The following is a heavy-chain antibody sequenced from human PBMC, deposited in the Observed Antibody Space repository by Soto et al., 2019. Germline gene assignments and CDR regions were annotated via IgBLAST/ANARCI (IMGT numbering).Heavy chain of an antibody. CDR2: INHSGST. CDR3: ARGVAQEIVVVTATMITHFDY. V-gene: IGHV4-34*01. J-gene: IGHJ4*02. CDR1: GGSFSGYY. D-gene: IGHD2-21*02. Sequence: PSETLSLTCAVYGGSFSGYYWSWIRQPPGKGLEWIGEINHSGSTNYNPSLKSRVTISVDTSKNQFSLKLSSVTAADTAVYYCARGVAQEIVVVTATMITHFDYWGQGTLVTVSS.